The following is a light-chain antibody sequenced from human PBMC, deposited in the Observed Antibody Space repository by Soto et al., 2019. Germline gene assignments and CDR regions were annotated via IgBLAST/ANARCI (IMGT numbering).Light chain of an antibody. CDR1: QAVNTR. Sequence: EIVLTQSPATLSSFPGDRFTLSCRASQAVNTRLAWYQHKPGQAPRLLIHGASSRATGIPDRFSGSGSGTDFTLTISRLEPEDFAVYYCQQYGSAPRTFGQGTKVDIK. V-gene: IGKV3-20*01. J-gene: IGKJ1*01. CDR3: QQYGSAPRT. CDR2: GAS.